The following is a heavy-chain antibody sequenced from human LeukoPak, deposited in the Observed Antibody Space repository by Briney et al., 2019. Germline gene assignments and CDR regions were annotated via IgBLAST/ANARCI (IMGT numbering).Heavy chain of an antibody. D-gene: IGHD3-16*01. J-gene: IGHJ2*01. CDR1: GYTFYNYA. CDR2: ISHDGAST. CDR3: AKYGSGQLWLLGWYFDF. Sequence: GGSQRLSCAASGYTFYNYAVTWVRQAPGKGLEWVSSISHDGASTHYADSVKGRFTISRDNSKNPVFLQMDSLRAEDTAVYFCAKYGSGQLWLLGWYFDFWGRGTLVSVSS. V-gene: IGHV3-23*01.